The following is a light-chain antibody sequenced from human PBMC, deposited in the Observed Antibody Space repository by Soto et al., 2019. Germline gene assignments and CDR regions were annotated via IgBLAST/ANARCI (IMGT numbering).Light chain of an antibody. J-gene: IGKJ1*01. CDR1: QSLLHSNGYNY. CDR2: LGS. Sequence: IVMTQSPLSLPVTPGEPASISCWSSQSLLHSNGYNYLDWYLQKPGQSPQLLIYLGSNRASGVPDRFSGRGSGTDFTLKISRVEAEDVGVYYCMQALQTPWTFGQGTKVEIK. CDR3: MQALQTPWT. V-gene: IGKV2-28*01.